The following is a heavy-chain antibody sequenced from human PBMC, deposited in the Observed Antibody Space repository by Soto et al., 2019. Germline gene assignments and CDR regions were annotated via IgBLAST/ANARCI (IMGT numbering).Heavy chain of an antibody. Sequence: QVQLVQSGAEVKKPGSSVKVSCKASGGSFSTYAISWVRHAPGQGLEWMGGVIPILGTTNNAQKFQGRVTITADESTGTAYMELASLRSEDTAMYYCARQAGTYYYNDMDVWGQGTTVTVSS. CDR1: GGSFSTYA. V-gene: IGHV1-69*12. J-gene: IGHJ6*02. CDR3: ARQAGTYYYNDMDV. CDR2: VIPILGTT. D-gene: IGHD1-1*01.